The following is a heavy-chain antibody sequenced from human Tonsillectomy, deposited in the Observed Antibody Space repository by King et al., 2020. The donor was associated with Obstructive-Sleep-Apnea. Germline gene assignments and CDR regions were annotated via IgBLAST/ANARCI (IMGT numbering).Heavy chain of an antibody. CDR3: ARWRGGSGNIDY. J-gene: IGHJ4*02. CDR1: GGSINSGDYY. Sequence: VQLQESGPGLVKPSQTLSLTCTVSGGSINSGDYYWTWIRQPPGKGLEWIGFIYHSGSTYFNPSLRSRVTVSIDTSMNQFSLNLNSVTAADTAVYFCARWRGGSGNIDYWGQGILVTVSS. CDR2: IYHSGST. D-gene: IGHD3-10*01. V-gene: IGHV4-30-4*01.